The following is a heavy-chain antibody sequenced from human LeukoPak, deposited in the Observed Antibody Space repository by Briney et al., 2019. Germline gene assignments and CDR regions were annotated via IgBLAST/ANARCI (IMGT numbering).Heavy chain of an antibody. CDR1: GGSFSGYY. CDR3: ARGGGGELLDTPPVYYFDY. Sequence: SETLSLTCAVYGGSFSGYYWSWIRQPPGKGLEWIGEINHSGSTNYNPSLKSRVTISVDTSKNQFSLKLSSVTAADTAVYYCARGGGGELLDTPPVYYFDYWGQGTLVTVSS. CDR2: INHSGST. J-gene: IGHJ4*02. D-gene: IGHD1-26*01. V-gene: IGHV4-34*01.